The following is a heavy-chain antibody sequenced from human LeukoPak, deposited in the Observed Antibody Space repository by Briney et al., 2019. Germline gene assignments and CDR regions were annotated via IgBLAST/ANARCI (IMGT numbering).Heavy chain of an antibody. CDR2: INSYSGGT. V-gene: IGHV1-18*01. J-gene: IGHJ5*02. D-gene: IGHD1-1*01. Sequence: ASVKVSCKASGYTFTTYGLSWVRQAPGQGLEWMGWINSYSGGTNYAQKLQGRVTMTTDTSTNTVYMELRSLRSDDTAVYYCAREGTSGTHLNWFDPWGQGTLVTVSS. CDR3: AREGTSGTHLNWFDP. CDR1: GYTFTTYG.